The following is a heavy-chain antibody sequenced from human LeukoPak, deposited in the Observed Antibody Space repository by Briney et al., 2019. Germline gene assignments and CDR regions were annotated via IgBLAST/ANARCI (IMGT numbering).Heavy chain of an antibody. V-gene: IGHV3-30*18. J-gene: IGHJ4*01. CDR3: AKGTFYLDTSGYYVFDH. CDR1: GFTFSSYG. CDR2: ISYDGRNK. D-gene: IGHD3-22*01. Sequence: PGGSLRLSCAASGFTFSSYGIHWVRQAPGKGLEWVAVISYDGRNKNYADSVKGRFTISRENSQNTVYLQMNSLRAEDTAVYHCAKGTFYLDTSGYYVFDHWGQGTLVTVSS.